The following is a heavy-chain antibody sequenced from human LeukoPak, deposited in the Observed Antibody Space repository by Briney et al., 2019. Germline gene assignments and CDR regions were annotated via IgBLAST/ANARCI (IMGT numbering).Heavy chain of an antibody. D-gene: IGHD6-13*01. Sequence: GGSLRLSCAASGFTFTNYAMGWVRQAPTKGLEWVSAFSGSGDYTDYADSVKGRFTISRDNSKNTLYLQMNSLRAEDTAIYYSAKRSSSLSGHFDYWGHGTLVTVSA. CDR2: FSGSGDYT. V-gene: IGHV3-23*01. CDR3: AKRSSSLSGHFDY. CDR1: GFTFTNYA. J-gene: IGHJ4*03.